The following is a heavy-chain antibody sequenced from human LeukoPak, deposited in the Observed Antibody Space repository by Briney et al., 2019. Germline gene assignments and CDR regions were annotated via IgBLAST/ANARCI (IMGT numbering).Heavy chain of an antibody. CDR3: ARASPLYDVDTAMAFDY. V-gene: IGHV1-69*05. J-gene: IGHJ4*02. CDR1: GGTFSSYA. D-gene: IGHD5-18*01. Sequence: ASVKVSCKASGGTFSSYAISWVRQAPGQGLEWMGGIIPIFGTANYARKFQGRVTITTDESTSTAYMELSSLRSEDTAVYYRARASPLYDVDTAMAFDYWGQGTLVTVSS. CDR2: IIPIFGTA.